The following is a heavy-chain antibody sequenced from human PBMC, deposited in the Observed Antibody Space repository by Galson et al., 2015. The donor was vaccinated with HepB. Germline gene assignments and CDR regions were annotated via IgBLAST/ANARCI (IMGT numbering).Heavy chain of an antibody. J-gene: IGHJ5*02. CDR2: INHSGST. CDR1: GGSFSGYY. D-gene: IGHD2-2*01. V-gene: IGHV4-34*01. Sequence: SETLSLTCAVYGGSFSGYYWSWIRQPPGKGLEWIGEINHSGSTNYNPSLKSRVTISVDTSMNQFSLKLSSVTAADTAVYYCARYPYCSSTSCYSSKKNWFDPWGQGTLVTVSS. CDR3: ARYPYCSSTSCYSSKKNWFDP.